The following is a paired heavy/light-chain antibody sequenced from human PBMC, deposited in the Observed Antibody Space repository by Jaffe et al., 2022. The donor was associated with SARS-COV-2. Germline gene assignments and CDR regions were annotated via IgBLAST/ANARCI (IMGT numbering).Light chain of an antibody. CDR2: DNN. CDR3: GTWDSSLSAGV. V-gene: IGLV1-51*01. J-gene: IGLJ3*02. Sequence: QSVLTQPPSVSAAPGQKVTISCSGSSSNIGSNYVSWYQQLPGTAPKLLIYDNNKRPSGIPDRFSHSKSGTSATLGITGLQTGDEADYYCGTWDSSLSAGVFGGGTKLTVL. CDR1: SSNIGSNY.
Heavy chain of an antibody. J-gene: IGHJ4*02. V-gene: IGHV3-30*18. Sequence: QVQLVESGGGVVQPGKSVRLSCAASGFTFRNYGMHWVRQAAGKGLEWVAIISYEGSNKYYADSVKGRLTISRDNSKNTLYLQMNSLRAEDTAVYYCAKDPLEFMTSNWYSVYFDSGGQGTLVTVSS. CDR1: GFTFRNYG. CDR2: ISYEGSNK. CDR3: AKDPLEFMTSNWYSVYFDS. D-gene: IGHD6-13*01.